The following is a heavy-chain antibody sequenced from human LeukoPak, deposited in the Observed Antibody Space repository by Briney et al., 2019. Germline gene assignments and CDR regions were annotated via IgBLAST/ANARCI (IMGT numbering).Heavy chain of an antibody. D-gene: IGHD3-22*01. CDR1: GGSFSGYY. CDR2: INHSGST. J-gene: IGHJ3*02. V-gene: IGHV4-34*01. CDR3: ARRLLRISMIVVVIGFDAFDI. Sequence: PSETLSLTCAVYGGSFSGYYWSWLRQPPGKGREWLGEINHSGSTNYNPSLKSRVTISVDTPKNQFPQKLSAVSAADTAVYYCARRLLRISMIVVVIGFDAFDIWGQGTMVTVSS.